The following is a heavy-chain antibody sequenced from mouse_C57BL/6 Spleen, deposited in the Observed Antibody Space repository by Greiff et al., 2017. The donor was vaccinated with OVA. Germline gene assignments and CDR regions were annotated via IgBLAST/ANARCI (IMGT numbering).Heavy chain of an antibody. D-gene: IGHD1-1*01. V-gene: IGHV1-80*01. J-gene: IGHJ4*01. CDR1: GYAFSSYW. CDR2: IYPGDGDT. Sequence: QVQLKESGAELVKPGASVKISCKASGYAFSSYWMNWVKQRPGKGLEWIGQIYPGDGDTNYNGKFKGKATLTADKSSSTAYMQLSSLTSEDSAVYFCASPITTVVGRGAMDYWGQGTSVTVSS. CDR3: ASPITTVVGRGAMDY.